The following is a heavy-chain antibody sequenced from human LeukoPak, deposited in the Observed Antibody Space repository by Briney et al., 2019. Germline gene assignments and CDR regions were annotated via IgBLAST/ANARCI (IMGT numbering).Heavy chain of an antibody. CDR3: AIHESSIPY. CDR2: ISAGSGST. CDR1: GHTFINYA. J-gene: IGHJ4*02. D-gene: IGHD1-26*01. Sequence: GGSLRLSCAASGHTFINYAMTWVRQAPGNGQEWVSGISAGSGSTYYADSVKGRFTISIDNSKNTLYLQMSSLRAEDTAIYYCAIHESSIPYWGQGTLVTVSS. V-gene: IGHV3-23*01.